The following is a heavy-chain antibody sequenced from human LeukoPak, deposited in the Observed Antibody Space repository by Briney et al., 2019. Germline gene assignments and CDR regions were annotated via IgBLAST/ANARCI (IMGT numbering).Heavy chain of an antibody. CDR1: GFTFSTYA. Sequence: GGSLRLACVTSGFTFSTYAMTWVRQSPGKGLEWISSITRSGSNIDYADSVRGRFTISRDNAKNSLFLHMNSLRVEDTAVYYCARLTIYDDTDYWGQGTLVTVSS. D-gene: IGHD3-3*01. CDR2: ITRSGSNI. V-gene: IGHV3-48*04. J-gene: IGHJ4*02. CDR3: ARLTIYDDTDY.